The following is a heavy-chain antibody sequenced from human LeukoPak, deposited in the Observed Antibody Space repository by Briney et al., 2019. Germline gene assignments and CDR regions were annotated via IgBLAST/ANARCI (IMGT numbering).Heavy chain of an antibody. D-gene: IGHD6-19*01. J-gene: IGHJ6*03. CDR2: ISYDGSNK. Sequence: PGRSLRLSCAASGFTFSSYGMHWVRQAPGKGLEWVAVISYDGSNKYYADSVKGRFTISRDNSKNTLYLQMNSLRAEDTALYHCARGRYSSGYYYYYMDVWGKGTTVTVSS. CDR1: GFTFSSYG. CDR3: ARGRYSSGYYYYYMDV. V-gene: IGHV3-30*03.